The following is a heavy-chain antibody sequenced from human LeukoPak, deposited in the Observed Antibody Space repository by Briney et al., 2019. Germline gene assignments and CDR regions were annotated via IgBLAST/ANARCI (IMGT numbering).Heavy chain of an antibody. Sequence: ASVKVSCKASGYTFTGYYMHWVRQAPGQGLEWMGWINPNSGGTNYAQKFQGRVTMTRDTSISTAYMELSRLRSDDTAVYYCARAVITMARGATSYWGQGTLVTVSS. CDR2: INPNSGGT. CDR3: ARAVITMARGATSY. J-gene: IGHJ4*02. CDR1: GYTFTGYY. V-gene: IGHV1-2*02. D-gene: IGHD3-10*01.